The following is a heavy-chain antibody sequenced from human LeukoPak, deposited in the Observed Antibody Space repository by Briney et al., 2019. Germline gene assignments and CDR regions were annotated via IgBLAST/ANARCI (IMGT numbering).Heavy chain of an antibody. CDR1: GFTFSDYH. CDR2: IGDSGSPI. CDR3: ARALAVAGDFDY. V-gene: IGHV3-11*01. J-gene: IGHJ4*02. Sequence: PGGSLRLSCVASGFTFSDYHMSWIRQAPGKGLESISLIGDSGSPIYCADSVKGRFTVSRDNAKNCLYLQMSSLRAEGTAVYYCARALAVAGDFDYWGQGTLVSVSS. D-gene: IGHD6-19*01.